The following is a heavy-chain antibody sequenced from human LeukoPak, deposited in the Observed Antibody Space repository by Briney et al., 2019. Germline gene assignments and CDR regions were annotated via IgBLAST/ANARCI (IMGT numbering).Heavy chain of an antibody. D-gene: IGHD2-2*01. Sequence: GGSLRLSCAASGFTFSSYAMSWVRQAPGKGLEWVSAISGSGGSTYYADSVEGRFTISRDNSKNTLYLQMNSLRAEDTAVYYCAKANIVVVPAPVMNWFDPWGQGTLVKVYS. CDR3: AKANIVVVPAPVMNWFDP. CDR2: ISGSGGST. J-gene: IGHJ5*02. CDR1: GFTFSSYA. V-gene: IGHV3-23*01.